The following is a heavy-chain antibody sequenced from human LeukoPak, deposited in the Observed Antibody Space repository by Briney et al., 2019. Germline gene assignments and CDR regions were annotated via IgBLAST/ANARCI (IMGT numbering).Heavy chain of an antibody. J-gene: IGHJ4*02. CDR1: GGSISSSNW. D-gene: IGHD3/OR15-3a*01. V-gene: IGHV4-4*02. CDR2: IYHSGST. CDR3: ARGDSDVDNFDY. Sequence: SGTLSLTCAVSGGSISSSNWWSWVRQPPGKGLEWIGEIYHSGSTNYNPSLKSRVTISADKSKNQFSLKLSSVTAADTAVYYCARGDSDVDNFDYWGQGTLVTVSS.